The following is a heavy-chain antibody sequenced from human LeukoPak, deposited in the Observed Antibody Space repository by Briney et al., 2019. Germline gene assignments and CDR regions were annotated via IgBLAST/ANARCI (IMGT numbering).Heavy chain of an antibody. V-gene: IGHV4-59*01. J-gene: IGHJ4*02. CDR3: ASSGSFRQQLIK. CDR1: GGSINSYY. D-gene: IGHD6-13*01. Sequence: SETLSLTRTASGGSINSYYWSWIRQPPGKGLEWIGYIYYSGSTNYSPSLKSRVTISVDTSKNQFSLKLSSVTAADTAVYYCASSGSFRQQLIKWGQGTLVTVSS. CDR2: IYYSGST.